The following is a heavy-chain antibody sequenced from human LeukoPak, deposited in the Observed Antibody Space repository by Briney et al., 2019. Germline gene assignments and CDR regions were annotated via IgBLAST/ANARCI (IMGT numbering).Heavy chain of an antibody. J-gene: IGHJ5*02. CDR3: ARRKFSDTWFDP. D-gene: IGHD1-14*01. CDR2: VYPAGSRI. Sequence: GESLEISLEGSECDFAKYWIGWVRQLPGKGLEWMGIVYPAGSRIHYSPSFQGQVTMSVDRSISTAYLQWTSLKASDTAMYFCARRKFSDTWFDPWGQGTLVTVSS. CDR1: ECDFAKYW. V-gene: IGHV5-51*01.